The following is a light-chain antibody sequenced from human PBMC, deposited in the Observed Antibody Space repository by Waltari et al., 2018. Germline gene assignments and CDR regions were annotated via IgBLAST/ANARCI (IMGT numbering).Light chain of an antibody. CDR1: QSITNW. J-gene: IGKJ1*01. CDR3: QQYDNYWT. V-gene: IGKV1-5*03. Sequence: DIQMTQSPSTLSASVGDRVTITCRASQSITNWLAWYQQKPGKAPNLLIYKASNLESGVPSRFSGSGSGTEFTLTINSLQPDDCATYYCQQYDNYWTFGQGTKVEIK. CDR2: KAS.